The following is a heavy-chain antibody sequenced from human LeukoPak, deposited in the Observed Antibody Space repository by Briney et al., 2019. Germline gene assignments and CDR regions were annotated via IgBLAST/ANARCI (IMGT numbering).Heavy chain of an antibody. CDR2: INPSGGST. D-gene: IGHD3-22*01. J-gene: IGHJ4*02. CDR1: GYTFTSYY. CDR3: ARVLAVFVGSSGSSEDY. Sequence: ASVKVSCKASGYTFTSYYMHWVRQAPGQGLEWMGIINPSGGSTSYAQKFQGRVTMTRDTSTSTVYMELSSLRSEDTAVYYCARVLAVFVGSSGSSEDYWGQGTLVTVSS. V-gene: IGHV1-46*01.